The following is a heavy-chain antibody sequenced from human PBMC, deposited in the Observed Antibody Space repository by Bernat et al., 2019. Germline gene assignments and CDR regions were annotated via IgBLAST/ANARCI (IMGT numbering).Heavy chain of an antibody. CDR3: ARVRYQYCSGGSCYRAFDI. J-gene: IGHJ3*02. CDR2: ISSSSSYT. V-gene: IGHV3-11*05. Sequence: QVQLVESGGGLVKPGGSLRLSCAASGFTFSDYYMSWIRQAPGKGLDWVSYISSSSSYTNYADSVKGRFTISRDNAKNSLYLQMNSLRSEDTAVYYCARVRYQYCSGGSCYRAFDIWGQGTMVTVSS. CDR1: GFTFSDYY. D-gene: IGHD2-15*01.